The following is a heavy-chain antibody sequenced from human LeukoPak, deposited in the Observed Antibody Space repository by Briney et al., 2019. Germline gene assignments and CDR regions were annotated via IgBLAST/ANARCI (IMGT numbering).Heavy chain of an antibody. D-gene: IGHD1-26*01. CDR1: SGSISSYDYY. J-gene: IGHJ4*02. Sequence: SETLSLTCTVSSGSISSYDYYWTWIRQHPGKGLEWIGYIYHSGTTYYNPSLKSRVTISVDTSENQFSLKLTAVTAADSAMYYCARYSGNYRFFDYWGPETLVTVSS. CDR2: IYHSGTT. CDR3: ARYSGNYRFFDY. V-gene: IGHV4-31*03.